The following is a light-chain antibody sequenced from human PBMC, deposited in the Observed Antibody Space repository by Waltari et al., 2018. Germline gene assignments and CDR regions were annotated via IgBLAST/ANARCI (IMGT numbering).Light chain of an antibody. CDR1: SSDVGFYDF. V-gene: IGLV2-14*01. J-gene: IGLJ3*02. CDR3: SSYTRSSYWV. CDR2: KVN. Sequence: QSALTQPASVSGSPGQSITISCTGTSSDVGFYDFVSWFQQHPGKAPRGMIYKVNNRPSGLSNRFSGSKSGNTASLTISGLTAEDEADYYCSSYTRSSYWVFGGGTQLTVL.